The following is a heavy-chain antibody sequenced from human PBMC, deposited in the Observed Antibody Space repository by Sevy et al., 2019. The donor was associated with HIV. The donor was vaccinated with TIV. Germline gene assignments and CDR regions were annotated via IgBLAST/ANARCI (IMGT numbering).Heavy chain of an antibody. CDR2: ISYDGSNK. CDR3: AKENSISGRFGELLRVRGMDV. J-gene: IGHJ6*02. Sequence: GGSLRLSCAASGFTFSSYGMHWVRQAPGKGLEWVAVISYDGSNKYYADSVKGRFTISRDNSKNTLYLQMNSLRAEDTAVYYCAKENSISGRFGELLRVRGMDVWGQGTTVTVSS. D-gene: IGHD3-10*01. CDR1: GFTFSSYG. V-gene: IGHV3-30*18.